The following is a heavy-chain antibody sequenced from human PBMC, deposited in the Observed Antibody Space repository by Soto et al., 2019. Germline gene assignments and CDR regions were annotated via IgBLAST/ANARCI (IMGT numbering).Heavy chain of an antibody. V-gene: IGHV5-10-1*01. CDR2: IDPSDSDT. D-gene: IGHD2-15*01. CDR1: GYSFTSYW. J-gene: IGHJ4*02. CDR3: ARRGESTNWYIVDIPLDF. Sequence: GESLKISCKGSGYSFTSYWISWVRQMPGKGLEWMGRIDPSDSDTNYSPSFQGHVTISADKSISTAYVQWSSLKASDTAMYYCARRGESTNWYIVDIPLDFWGQVTPVTVSS.